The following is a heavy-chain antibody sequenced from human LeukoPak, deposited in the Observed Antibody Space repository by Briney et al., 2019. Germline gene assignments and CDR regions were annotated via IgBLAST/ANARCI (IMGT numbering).Heavy chain of an antibody. CDR2: INTNTGNP. J-gene: IGHJ6*02. Sequence: ASVKVSCKASGYTFTNYAMNWVRQAPGQGLEWMGWINTNTGNPTYAQGFTGRFVFSLDTSVSTAYLQISSLKAEDTAVYYCARDLDYIPSVYYYGMDVWGQGTTVTVSS. V-gene: IGHV7-4-1*02. CDR1: GYTFTNYA. D-gene: IGHD4-11*01. CDR3: ARDLDYIPSVYYYGMDV.